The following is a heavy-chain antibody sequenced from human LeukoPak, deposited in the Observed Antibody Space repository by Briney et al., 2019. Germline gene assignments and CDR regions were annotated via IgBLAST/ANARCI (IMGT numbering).Heavy chain of an antibody. D-gene: IGHD6-19*01. V-gene: IGHV4-59*01. CDR1: GGSISSYY. CDR3: ARAPRSSGWYNY. CDR2: IYYSGST. J-gene: IGHJ4*02. Sequence: SETLSLTCTVSGGSISSYYWSWIRQPPGKGLEWIGYIYYSGSTNYNPSLKSRVTISVDTSKNQFSLKLSSVTAADTAVYYCARAPRSSGWYNYWGQGTLVTVSS.